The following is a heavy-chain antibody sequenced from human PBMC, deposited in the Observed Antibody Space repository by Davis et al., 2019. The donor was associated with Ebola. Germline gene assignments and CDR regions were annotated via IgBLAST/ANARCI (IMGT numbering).Heavy chain of an antibody. Sequence: SLITSCAASGFIFSTYGMHWVRQAPGKGLEWVAVISNDGSNKYYADSVKGRFIISRDNSKNTLYLQMNSLRAEDTAVYYCAQSIEMTPRGVYYYGMDVWGQGTTVAVSS. CDR3: AQSIEMTPRGVYYYGMDV. J-gene: IGHJ6*02. V-gene: IGHV3-30*18. D-gene: IGHD5-24*01. CDR1: GFIFSTYG. CDR2: ISNDGSNK.